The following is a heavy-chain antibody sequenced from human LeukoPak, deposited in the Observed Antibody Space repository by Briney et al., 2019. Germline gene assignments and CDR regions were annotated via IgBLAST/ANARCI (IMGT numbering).Heavy chain of an antibody. D-gene: IGHD3-22*01. Sequence: GGSLRLSCAASGFTFSSYAMSWVRQAPGKGLEWVSAISGSGGSTYYADSVKGRFTISRDNSKNTLYLQMNSLRAEDTAVYYCAKVYDSSHTPGWAFDIWGQGTMVTVSS. V-gene: IGHV3-23*01. CDR1: GFTFSSYA. J-gene: IGHJ3*02. CDR3: AKVYDSSHTPGWAFDI. CDR2: ISGSGGST.